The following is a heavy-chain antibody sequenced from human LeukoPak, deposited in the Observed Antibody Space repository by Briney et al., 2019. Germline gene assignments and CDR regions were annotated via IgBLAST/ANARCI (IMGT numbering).Heavy chain of an antibody. D-gene: IGHD6-6*01. Sequence: SETLSLTCAVSGYSISSGYYWSWIRQPPGKGLEWIGYIYYSGSTNYNPSLKSRVAISVDTSKNQFSLKLSSVTAADTAVYYCARDRSIAARPGWFDPWGQGTLVTVSS. CDR1: GYSISSGYY. V-gene: IGHV4-61*01. J-gene: IGHJ5*02. CDR3: ARDRSIAARPGWFDP. CDR2: IYYSGST.